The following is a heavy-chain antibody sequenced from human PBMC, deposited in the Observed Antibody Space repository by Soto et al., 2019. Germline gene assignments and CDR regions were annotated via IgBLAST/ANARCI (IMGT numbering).Heavy chain of an antibody. CDR1: GYTFTTYG. CDR3: AAEGQVGCTMVFQY. CDR2: NSAYNGNT. Sequence: ASVKVSCKASGYTFTTYGISWVRQVPGQGLEWMGWNSAYNGNTNYAQKLQDRVTMTRDTSTSTAYMELRSLRSDDTAVYYCAAEGQVGCTMVFQYGGQGTLVTLCS. J-gene: IGHJ1*01. V-gene: IGHV1-18*01. D-gene: IGHD3-10*01.